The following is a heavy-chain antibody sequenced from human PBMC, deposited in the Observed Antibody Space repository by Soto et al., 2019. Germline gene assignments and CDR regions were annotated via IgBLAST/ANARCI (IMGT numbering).Heavy chain of an antibody. J-gene: IGHJ4*02. V-gene: IGHV4-34*01. Sequence: SETLSLTCAVYGGSFSGYYWSWIRQPPGKGLEWIGEINHSGSTNYNPSLKSRVTIPVDTSKNQFSLKLSSVTAADTAVYYCARGVATVVTSYFDYWGQGTLVT. D-gene: IGHD5-12*01. CDR2: INHSGST. CDR3: ARGVATVVTSYFDY. CDR1: GGSFSGYY.